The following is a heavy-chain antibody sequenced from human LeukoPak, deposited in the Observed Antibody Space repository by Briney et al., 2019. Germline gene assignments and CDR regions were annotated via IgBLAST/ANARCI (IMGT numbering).Heavy chain of an antibody. D-gene: IGHD3-16*01. V-gene: IGHV3-30*18. Sequence: GGSLRLSCAASGFTFSSYGMHWVRQAPGKGLEWVAVISHDGSNKYYADSVKGRFSISRDTAKNTVFLEMNRLRDEDTAVYYCGKELLYAEYGFFVDYWGQGTLVTVSS. CDR3: GKELLYAEYGFFVDY. J-gene: IGHJ4*02. CDR2: ISHDGSNK. CDR1: GFTFSSYG.